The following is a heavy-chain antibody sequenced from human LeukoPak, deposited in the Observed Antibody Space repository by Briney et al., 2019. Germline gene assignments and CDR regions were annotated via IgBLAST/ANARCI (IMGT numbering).Heavy chain of an antibody. Sequence: GGSLRLSCAASGFTFSSYAMSWVRQAPGEGLEWVSAISGSGGSTYYADSVKGRFTISRDNCKNTLYLQMNSLRAEDTAVYYCAKDSSYYYGSGSYYTPYYFDYWGQGTLVTVSS. CDR2: ISGSGGST. V-gene: IGHV3-23*01. J-gene: IGHJ4*02. CDR1: GFTFSSYA. CDR3: AKDSSYYYGSGSYYTPYYFDY. D-gene: IGHD3-10*01.